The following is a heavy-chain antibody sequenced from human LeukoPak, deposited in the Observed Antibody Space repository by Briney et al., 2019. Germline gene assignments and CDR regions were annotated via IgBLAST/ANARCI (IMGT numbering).Heavy chain of an antibody. CDR2: IYYSGST. Sequence: PSETLSLTCTVSGGSISSSSYYWGWIRQPPGKGLEWIGSIYYSGSTYYNASLKSRVTISVDTSKNQFSLKLSSVTAADSALYFCARQRTSGSASNLRVAQIDSWGQGTLVTVSS. D-gene: IGHD3-3*01. CDR3: ARQRTSGSASNLRVAQIDS. CDR1: GGSISSSSYY. V-gene: IGHV4-39*01. J-gene: IGHJ4*02.